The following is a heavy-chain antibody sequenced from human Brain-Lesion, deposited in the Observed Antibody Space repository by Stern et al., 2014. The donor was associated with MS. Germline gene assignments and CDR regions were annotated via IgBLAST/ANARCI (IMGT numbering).Heavy chain of an antibody. CDR3: ARGRVVPGFQYYATDV. J-gene: IGHJ6*02. Sequence: VQLVESGPGLVKPSQTLSLSCTVSGGSISSGGYYWSWIRQPAGKGLEWIGRIFNSGSTSYNPSPKRRVTHHIDTPKTQFSLRLNSMTAADTPVYYCARGRVVPGFQYYATDVWGQGTTVIVSS. CDR2: IFNSGST. CDR1: GGSISSGGYY. V-gene: IGHV4-61*02. D-gene: IGHD2-2*01.